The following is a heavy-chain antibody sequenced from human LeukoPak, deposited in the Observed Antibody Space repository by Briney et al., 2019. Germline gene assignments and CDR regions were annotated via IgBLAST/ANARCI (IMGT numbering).Heavy chain of an antibody. D-gene: IGHD1-14*01. CDR2: IYYSGST. CDR3: ARVDRNYGRLDY. CDR1: GGSISSSSYY. J-gene: IGHJ4*02. Sequence: SETLSLTCTVSGGSISSSSYYWGWIRQPPGKGLEWIGSIYYSGSTYYNPSLKSRVTISVDTSKNQFSLKLSSVTAADTAVYYCARVDRNYGRLDYWGQGTLVTVSS. V-gene: IGHV4-39*07.